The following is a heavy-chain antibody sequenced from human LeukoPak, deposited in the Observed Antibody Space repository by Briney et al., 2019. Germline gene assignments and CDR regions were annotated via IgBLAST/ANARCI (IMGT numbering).Heavy chain of an antibody. Sequence: GSSVKVSCKASGGTFSSYAISWVRQAPGQGLEWMGGIIPIFGTANYAQKFQGRVTITADESTSTAYMELSSLRSEDTAVYYCARALWSGYSDAFDIWGQGTMVTVSS. J-gene: IGHJ3*02. CDR3: ARALWSGYSDAFDI. CDR1: GGTFSSYA. V-gene: IGHV1-69*01. D-gene: IGHD3-3*01. CDR2: IIPIFGTA.